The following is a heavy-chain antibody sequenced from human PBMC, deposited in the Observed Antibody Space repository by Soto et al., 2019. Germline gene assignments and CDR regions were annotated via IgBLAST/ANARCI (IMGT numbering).Heavy chain of an antibody. D-gene: IGHD3-16*01. V-gene: IGHV1-46*01. J-gene: IGHJ6*02. CDR2: INPSGGST. CDR1: GYTFTSYY. CDR3: AMVDVYVTPRPQDV. Sequence: ASVKVSCKASGYTFTSYYMHWVRQAPGQRLEWMGIINPSGGSTSYAQKFQGRVTLTTDTSTSTAYMELTSLRSNDTAIYYCAMVDVYVTPRPQDVWGQGTTVTVSS.